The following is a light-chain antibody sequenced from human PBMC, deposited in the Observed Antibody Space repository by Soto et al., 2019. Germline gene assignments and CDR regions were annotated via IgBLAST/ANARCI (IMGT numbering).Light chain of an antibody. CDR3: QQYGTSPIT. CDR2: GAS. Sequence: EIVLTQSPGTLSLSPGERATLSCRASQSVSSSNLAWYQQKPGQAPRLLIHGASSRATDIPDRFSGSGSGTDFTLTISRLGPEDFGIYYCQQYGTSPITFGQGTRLEIK. J-gene: IGKJ5*01. CDR1: QSVSSSN. V-gene: IGKV3-20*01.